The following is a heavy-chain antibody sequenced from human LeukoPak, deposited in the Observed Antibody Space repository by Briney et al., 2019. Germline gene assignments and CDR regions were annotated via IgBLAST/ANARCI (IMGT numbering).Heavy chain of an antibody. CDR1: GFTFSSYW. V-gene: IGHV3-7*01. Sequence: PGGSLRLSCAASGFTFSSYWMSWVRQAPGKGLEWVANIKQDGSEKYYVDSVKGRFTISRDNAKNSLYLQMNSLRAEDTAVYYCAREGITMVRGALNWFDPWGQGTLVTVSS. CDR2: IKQDGSEK. CDR3: AREGITMVRGALNWFDP. J-gene: IGHJ5*02. D-gene: IGHD3-10*01.